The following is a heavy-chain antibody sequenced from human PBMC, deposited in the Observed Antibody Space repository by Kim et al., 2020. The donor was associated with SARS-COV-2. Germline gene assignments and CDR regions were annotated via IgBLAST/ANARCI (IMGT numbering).Heavy chain of an antibody. CDR2: ISSNGGST. CDR3: AVHYYDSSGYYYGMDV. Sequence: GGSLRLSCAASGFTFSSYAMHWVRQAPGKGLEYVSAISSNGGSTYYANSVKGRFTISRDNSKNTLYLQMGSLRAEDMAVYYCAVHYYDSSGYYYGMDVWGQGTTVTVSS. J-gene: IGHJ6*02. D-gene: IGHD3-22*01. V-gene: IGHV3-64*01. CDR1: GFTFSSYA.